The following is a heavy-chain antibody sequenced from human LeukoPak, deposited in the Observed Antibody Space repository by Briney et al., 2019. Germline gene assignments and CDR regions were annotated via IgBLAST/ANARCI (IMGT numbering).Heavy chain of an antibody. Sequence: SETLSLTCTVSGGSISSYYWSWIRQPPGTGLDWIGYIYYSGSTNYNPSLKSRVTISVDTSKNQFSLKLSSVTAADTAVYYCARALDGGALFDYWGQGTLVTVSS. V-gene: IGHV4-59*01. J-gene: IGHJ4*02. CDR3: ARALDGGALFDY. CDR2: IYYSGST. CDR1: GGSISSYY. D-gene: IGHD4-23*01.